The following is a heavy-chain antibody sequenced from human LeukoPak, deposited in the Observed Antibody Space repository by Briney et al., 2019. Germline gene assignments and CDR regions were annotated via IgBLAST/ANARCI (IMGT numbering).Heavy chain of an antibody. CDR3: ATYRQVLLPFES. D-gene: IGHD2-8*02. V-gene: IGHV3-23*01. Sequence: PGGSLRLSCAASGFTFSTFAMIWVRQPPGKGLEWVSSIFPGGGEMHYADSVRGRFTISRDNSKSTLSLQMNNLRAEDTAIYYCATYRQVLLPFESWGQGTLVTVSS. CDR1: GFTFSTFA. CDR2: IFPGGGEM. J-gene: IGHJ4*02.